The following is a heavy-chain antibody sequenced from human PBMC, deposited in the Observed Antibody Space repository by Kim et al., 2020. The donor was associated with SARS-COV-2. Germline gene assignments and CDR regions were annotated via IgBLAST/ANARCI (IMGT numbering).Heavy chain of an antibody. J-gene: IGHJ4*02. V-gene: IGHV3-48*02. D-gene: IGHD3-22*01. CDR1: GFTFSSYS. CDR2: ISSSSSTI. CDR3: ARASSYYDSSGYSFDY. Sequence: GGSLRLSCAASGFTFSSYSMNWVRQAPGKGLEWVSYISSSSSTIYYADSVKGRFTISRDNAKNSLYLQMNSLRDEDTAVYYCARASSYYDSSGYSFDYWGQGTLVTVSS.